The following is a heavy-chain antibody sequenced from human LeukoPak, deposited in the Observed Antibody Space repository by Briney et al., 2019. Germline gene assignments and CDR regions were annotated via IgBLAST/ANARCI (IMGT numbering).Heavy chain of an antibody. V-gene: IGHV3-7*04. CDR3: ARDQGCSSTSCYFAAYYGIDV. CDR2: IKQDGSEK. J-gene: IGHJ6*02. D-gene: IGHD2-2*01. CDR1: GFTFSSYW. Sequence: PGGSLRLSCAASGFTFSSYWMSWVRQAPGKGLEWVANIKQDGSEKYYVDSVKGRFTISRDNAKNSLYLQMNSLRAEDTAVYYCARDQGCSSTSCYFAAYYGIDVWGQGTTVTVSS.